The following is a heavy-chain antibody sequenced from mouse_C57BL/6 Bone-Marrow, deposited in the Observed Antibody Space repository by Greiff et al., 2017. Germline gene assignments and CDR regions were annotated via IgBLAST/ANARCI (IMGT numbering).Heavy chain of an antibody. CDR3: ARGDSCGSRFDY. CDR1: GYTFTSYW. CDR2: IDPSDSYT. D-gene: IGHD1-1*01. J-gene: IGHJ2*01. V-gene: IGHV1-59*01. Sequence: QVQLQQPGAELVMPGTSVKLSCKASGYTFTSYWMHWVKQRPGQGLEWIGVIDPSDSYTNYNQKFKGKATLTVDTSSSTAYMQLSRLTSAHSAVYYCARGDSCGSRFDYWGQGTTLTVSS.